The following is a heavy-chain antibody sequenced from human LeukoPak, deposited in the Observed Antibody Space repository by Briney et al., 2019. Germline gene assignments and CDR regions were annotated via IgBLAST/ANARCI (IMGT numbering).Heavy chain of an antibody. CDR2: INPNSGGT. CDR3: ARADRLDGSPYLIGP. CDR1: GYSFTDYY. V-gene: IGHV1-2*02. J-gene: IGHJ5*02. Sequence: GASVKVSCKTSGYSFTDYYMHWVRQAPGRGLEWMGWINPNSGGTSTAQKFQGRITMTRDTSITTVYMEVSWLTSDDTAIYYCARADRLDGSPYLIGPWGQGTLVTVSS. D-gene: IGHD1-26*01.